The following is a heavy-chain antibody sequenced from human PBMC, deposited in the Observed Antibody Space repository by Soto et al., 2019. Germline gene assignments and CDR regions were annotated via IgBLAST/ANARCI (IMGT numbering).Heavy chain of an antibody. CDR2: INPYNGNT. J-gene: IGHJ3*02. CDR1: GYTFSSYY. CDR3: AREAYCSGGSCYSGAFDI. V-gene: IGHV1-18*04. Sequence: ASVKVSCKASGYTFSSYYIHWVRQAPGQGLEWMGIINPYNGNTNYAQKLKGRLTMTTDTSTSTAYMELRSLRSDDTAVYYCAREAYCSGGSCYSGAFDIWGQGTMVTV. D-gene: IGHD2-15*01.